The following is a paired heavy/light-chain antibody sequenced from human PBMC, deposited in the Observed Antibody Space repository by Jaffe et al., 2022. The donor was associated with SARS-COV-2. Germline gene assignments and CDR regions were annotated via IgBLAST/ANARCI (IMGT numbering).Heavy chain of an antibody. Sequence: EVQLVESGGGLVKPGGSLRLSCAASGFTFRDAWMSWIRQAPGKGLEWVGRIKSKTGGGTTDYAAPVKGRFTISRDDSKNTLYLQMNSLKTEDTAVYYCTTGIQIQQLEQRVDYWGQGTLVTVSS. J-gene: IGHJ4*02. D-gene: IGHD6-13*01. CDR1: GFTFRDAW. V-gene: IGHV3-15*01. CDR3: TTGIQIQQLEQRVDY. CDR2: IKSKTGGGTT.
Light chain of an antibody. J-gene: IGKJ1*01. CDR2: WAS. V-gene: IGKV4-1*01. CDR3: QQYYSIRWT. Sequence: DIVMTQSPDSLAVSLGERATINCKSSQSVLYSSNNKNYLAWYQQKPGQPPKLLIYWASARESGVPDRFSGSGSGTEFTLTISSLQAEDVAVYYCQQYYSIRWTFGQGTKVEIK. CDR1: QSVLYSSNNKNY.